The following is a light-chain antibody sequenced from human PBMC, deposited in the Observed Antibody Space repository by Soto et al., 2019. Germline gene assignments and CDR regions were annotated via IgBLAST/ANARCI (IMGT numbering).Light chain of an antibody. Sequence: QSALTQPASVSGSPGQLIAISCTGTSSDVGAYNFVSWYQHQPGKAPQLMIFDVSNRPSGVSDRFSGSKAGNTASLTISGLQAEDEADYYCTSYTTSGTYVFGIGTKLTVL. CDR2: DVS. V-gene: IGLV2-14*03. CDR1: SSDVGAYNF. J-gene: IGLJ1*01. CDR3: TSYTTSGTYV.